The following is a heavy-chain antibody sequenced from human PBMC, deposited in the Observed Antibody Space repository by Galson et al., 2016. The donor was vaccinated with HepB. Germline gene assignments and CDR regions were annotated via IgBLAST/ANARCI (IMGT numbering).Heavy chain of an antibody. D-gene: IGHD2-21*01. Sequence: SLRLSCAASGFTLTNCGMHWVRQAPGKGLEWGAMISYDGSAEYYADSVKGRFTISRDNSENTMYLQMSSLRTEDTAVYYCAKDLWINKWTNYFDYWGQGTLVTVSS. CDR2: ISYDGSAE. V-gene: IGHV3-30*18. CDR3: AKDLWINKWTNYFDY. CDR1: GFTLTNCG. J-gene: IGHJ4*02.